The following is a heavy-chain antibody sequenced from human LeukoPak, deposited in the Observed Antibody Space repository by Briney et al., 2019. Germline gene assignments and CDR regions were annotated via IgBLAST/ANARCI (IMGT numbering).Heavy chain of an antibody. D-gene: IGHD3-22*01. CDR1: GGSISSGGYY. CDR3: ARTEYYYDSSGYYGPHAFDI. J-gene: IGHJ3*02. V-gene: IGHV4-31*03. CDR2: IYYSGST. Sequence: PSQPLSLTCTVSGGSISSGGYYWSWIRQHPGKGLEWIGYIYYSGSTYYNPSLKSRVTISVDTSKNQFSLKLSSVTAADTAVYYCARTEYYYDSSGYYGPHAFDIWGQGTMVTVSS.